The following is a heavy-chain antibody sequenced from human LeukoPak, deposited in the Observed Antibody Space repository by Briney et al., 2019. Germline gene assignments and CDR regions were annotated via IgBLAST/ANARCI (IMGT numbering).Heavy chain of an antibody. J-gene: IGHJ4*02. CDR2: ISSSGSTI. Sequence: PGGSLRLSCAASGYTFSDYYMSWIRQAPGKGLEGVSYISSSGSTIYYADSVKGRFTISRDNAKNSLYLQMNSLRAEDTAVYYCARAFWSGNNFDYWGQGTLVTVSS. CDR1: GYTFSDYY. V-gene: IGHV3-11*01. D-gene: IGHD3-3*01. CDR3: ARAFWSGNNFDY.